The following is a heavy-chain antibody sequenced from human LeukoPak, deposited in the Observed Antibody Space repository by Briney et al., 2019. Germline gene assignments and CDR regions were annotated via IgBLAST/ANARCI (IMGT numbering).Heavy chain of an antibody. CDR2: IYHSGST. D-gene: IGHD6-19*01. CDR3: ARDGTQWLGHVYYYYMDV. Sequence: SETLSLTCTVSGYSISSGYYWGWIRQPPGKGLEWIGSIYHSGSTYYNPSLKSRVTISVDTSKNQFSLKLRSVTAADTAVYYCARDGTQWLGHVYYYYMDVWGKGTTVTVSS. V-gene: IGHV4-38-2*02. CDR1: GYSISSGYY. J-gene: IGHJ6*03.